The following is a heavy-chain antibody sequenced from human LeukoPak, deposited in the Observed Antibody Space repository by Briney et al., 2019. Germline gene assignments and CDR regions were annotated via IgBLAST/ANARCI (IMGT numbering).Heavy chain of an antibody. CDR2: IYYSGST. D-gene: IGHD3-3*01. Sequence: SETLSLTCTVSGGSISSGGYYWSWIRQHPGKGLEWIGYIYYSGSTYYNPSLKSRVTISVDTSKNQFSLKLSSVTAADTAVYYCARHRGFLEWLSAPFFDYWGQGTLVTVSS. CDR1: GGSISSGGYY. CDR3: ARHRGFLEWLSAPFFDY. J-gene: IGHJ4*02. V-gene: IGHV4-31*03.